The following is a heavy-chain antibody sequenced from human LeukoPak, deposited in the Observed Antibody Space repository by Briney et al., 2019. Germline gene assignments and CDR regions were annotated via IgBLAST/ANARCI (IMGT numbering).Heavy chain of an antibody. D-gene: IGHD3-10*01. CDR1: GGPISSYY. J-gene: IGHJ4*02. Sequence: SETLSLTCTVSGGPISSYYWSWIRQPPGKGLEWIGYIYYSGSTNYNPSLKSRVTISVDTSKNQFSLKLSSVTAADTAVYYCATFIHDLKLGSGFDYWGQGTLVTVSS. CDR2: IYYSGST. CDR3: ATFIHDLKLGSGFDY. V-gene: IGHV4-59*08.